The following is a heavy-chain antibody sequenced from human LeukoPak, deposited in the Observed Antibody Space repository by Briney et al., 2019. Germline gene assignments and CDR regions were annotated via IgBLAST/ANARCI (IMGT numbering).Heavy chain of an antibody. CDR1: GFTFNSYA. Sequence: GGSLRLSCAASGFTFNSYAMTWVRQAPGKGLEWVSTITGSGGRTYYADSVEGRFTISRDTSKNTLYLQMNSLRAEDTAIYYCARESPVAATGRSWFDAWGQGTLVTVSS. V-gene: IGHV3-23*01. D-gene: IGHD6-13*01. CDR2: ITGSGGRT. J-gene: IGHJ5*02. CDR3: ARESPVAATGRSWFDA.